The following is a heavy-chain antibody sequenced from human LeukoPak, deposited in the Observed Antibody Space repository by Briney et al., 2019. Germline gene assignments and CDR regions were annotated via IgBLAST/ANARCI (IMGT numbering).Heavy chain of an antibody. J-gene: IGHJ5*02. CDR1: GDSISTSKSY. CDR2: IYYTGNT. CDR3: ARGRFSSGWS. Sequence: SDTLSLTCTVSGDSISTSKSYWGWIRQPPLKGLEWIGSIYYTGNTYYNASLKSRVTISVDTSKNQFSLKLSSVTAADTAVYYCARGRFSSGWSWGQGTLVTVSS. D-gene: IGHD6-19*01. V-gene: IGHV4-39*01.